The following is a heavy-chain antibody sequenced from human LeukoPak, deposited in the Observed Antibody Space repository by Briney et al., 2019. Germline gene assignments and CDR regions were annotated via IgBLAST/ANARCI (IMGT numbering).Heavy chain of an antibody. D-gene: IGHD5-24*01. V-gene: IGHV4-31*03. CDR1: GGSITSGGHY. J-gene: IGHJ4*02. CDR2: IYHSGST. Sequence: SETLSLTCTVSGGSITSGGHYWSWIRQHSGKGLECIGYIYHSGSTYYNPSLKSRVSISVDTSKNQFSLKLSSVTAADTAVYYCARVRWLRILQYFDSWGQGSLVTVSS. CDR3: ARVRWLRILQYFDS.